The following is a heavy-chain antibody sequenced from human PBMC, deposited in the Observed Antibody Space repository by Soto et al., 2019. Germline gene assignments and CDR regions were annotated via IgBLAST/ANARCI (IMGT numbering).Heavy chain of an antibody. J-gene: IGHJ4*02. CDR1: GFTFSSYA. CDR3: ARDNPRRDYGDYVFGEWAD. CDR2: ISYDGSNK. V-gene: IGHV3-30-3*01. D-gene: IGHD4-17*01. Sequence: PGGSLRLSCAASGFTFSSYAMHWVRQAPGKGLEWVAVISYDGSNKYYADSVKGRFTISRDNSKNTLYLQMNSLRAEDTAVYYCARDNPRRDYGDYVFGEWADWGQGTLVTVSS.